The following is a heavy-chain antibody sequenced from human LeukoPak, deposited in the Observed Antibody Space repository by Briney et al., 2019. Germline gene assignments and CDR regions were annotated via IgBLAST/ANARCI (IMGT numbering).Heavy chain of an antibody. CDR2: ISSSSSYI. CDR3: ARARAAMAVPWNY. J-gene: IGHJ4*02. Sequence: PGGSLRLSYAASGFTFSSYSMNWVRQAPGKGLEWVSSISSSSSYIYYADSVKGRFTISRDNAKNSLYLQMNSLRAEDTAVYYCARARAAMAVPWNYWGQGTLVTVSS. CDR1: GFTFSSYS. D-gene: IGHD6-25*01. V-gene: IGHV3-21*01.